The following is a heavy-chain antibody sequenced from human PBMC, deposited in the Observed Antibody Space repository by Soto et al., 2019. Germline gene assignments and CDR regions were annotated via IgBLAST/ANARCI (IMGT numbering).Heavy chain of an antibody. Sequence: GGSLRLSCAASGFTFSDHYMDWVRQAPGKGLEWVGRTRNKANSYTTEYAASVKGRFTISRDDSKNSLYLQMNSLKTEDTAVYYCARDLTGAALNWGQGTLVTVSS. J-gene: IGHJ4*02. D-gene: IGHD1-26*01. CDR3: ARDLTGAALN. V-gene: IGHV3-72*01. CDR1: GFTFSDHY. CDR2: TRNKANSYTT.